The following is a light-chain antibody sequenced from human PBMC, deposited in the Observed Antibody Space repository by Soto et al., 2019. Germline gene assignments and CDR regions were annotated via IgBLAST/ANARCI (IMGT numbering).Light chain of an antibody. J-gene: IGKJ3*01. CDR3: QESSTTPAFT. Sequence: DIQMTQSPSSLSASVEDRVTITCRASHSVASYFNWFQQRPGKAPSLLIYAATTLHTGVPSRFSGSRSGTNFTLTISRLQPEDFATYYCQESSTTPAFTFGPGT. CDR1: HSVASY. CDR2: AAT. V-gene: IGKV1-39*01.